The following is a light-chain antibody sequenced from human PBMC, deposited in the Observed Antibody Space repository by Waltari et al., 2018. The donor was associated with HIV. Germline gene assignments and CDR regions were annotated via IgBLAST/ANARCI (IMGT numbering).Light chain of an antibody. J-gene: IGKJ3*01. CDR1: QTINYY. V-gene: IGKV1-39*01. CDR3: QQSYSLPFT. CDR2: GVS. Sequence: DIQMTQSPSSLSASVGDRVTITCRASQTINYYLNWYQQKPGKAPNLLIYGVSNLKSGVPSRFSGSGSGTDFTLTISSLQPEDFATYYCQQSYSLPFTFGPGTKVDIK.